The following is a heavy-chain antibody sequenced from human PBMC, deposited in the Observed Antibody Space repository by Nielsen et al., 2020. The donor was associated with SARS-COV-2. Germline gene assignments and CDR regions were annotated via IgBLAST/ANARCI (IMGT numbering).Heavy chain of an antibody. V-gene: IGHV7-4-1*02. CDR3: ARGGIALVRGTPERFDP. D-gene: IGHD3-10*01. CDR1: GYTFSHYV. J-gene: IGHJ5*02. Sequence: ASVNVSCKASGYTFSHYVINWVRQAPGQGLEWMGWMNTNTGDTMYAQDFTGRFVFSLDSSVSTAYLHISGLKPEDTAVYYCARGGIALVRGTPERFDPWGQGTLVTVSS. CDR2: MNTNTGDT.